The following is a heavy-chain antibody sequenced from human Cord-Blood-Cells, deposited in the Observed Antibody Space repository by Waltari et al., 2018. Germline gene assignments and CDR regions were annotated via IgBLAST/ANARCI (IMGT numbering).Heavy chain of an antibody. V-gene: IGHV1-2*02. D-gene: IGHD3-3*01. Sequence: QVQLVQSGAEVKKPGASVKVSCKASGYTFTGYYMHWVRQAPGQGLEWMGWINPNSGGTNYAQKFQGRVTMTRDTSISTAYMELSRLRSDDTAVYYWARDPETNTYYDFWSGYYAFDIWGQGTMVTVSS. CDR2: INPNSGGT. CDR1: GYTFTGYY. CDR3: ARDPETNTYYDFWSGYYAFDI. J-gene: IGHJ3*02.